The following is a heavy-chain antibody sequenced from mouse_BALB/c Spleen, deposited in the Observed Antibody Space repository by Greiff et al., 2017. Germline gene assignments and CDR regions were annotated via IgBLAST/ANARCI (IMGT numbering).Heavy chain of an antibody. D-gene: IGHD2-1*01. CDR2: ISYSGST. J-gene: IGHJ4*01. CDR1: GDSITSCY. V-gene: IGHV3-8*02. Sequence: EVKLMESGPSLVKPSQTLSLTCSVTGDSITSCYWNWIRKFPGNKLEYMGYISYSGSTYYNPSLKSRISITRDTSKNQYYLKLNSVTTEDTATYDCARRGYYGNYEDAMDYWGQGTSVTVSA. CDR3: ARRGYYGNYEDAMDY.